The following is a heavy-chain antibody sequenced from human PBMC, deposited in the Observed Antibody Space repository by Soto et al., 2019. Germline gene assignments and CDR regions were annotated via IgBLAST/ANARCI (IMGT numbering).Heavy chain of an antibody. Sequence: SQTLSLPCAISGDSVSSNSAAWNWIRQSPSRGLEWLGRTYYRSKWYNDYAVSVKSRITINPDTSKNQFSLQLNSVTPEDTAVYYCARDESGTTDYYYYYMDVWGKGTTVTVSS. V-gene: IGHV6-1*01. CDR2: TYYRSKWYN. CDR3: ARDESGTTDYYYYYMDV. J-gene: IGHJ6*03. D-gene: IGHD1-1*01. CDR1: GDSVSSNSAA.